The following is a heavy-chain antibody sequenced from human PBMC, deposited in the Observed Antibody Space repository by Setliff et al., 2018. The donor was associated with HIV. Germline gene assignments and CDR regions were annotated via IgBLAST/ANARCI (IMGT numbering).Heavy chain of an antibody. Sequence: PSETLSLTCTVSGGSISSHYWSWIRQPPGKGLEWIGYIYYSGSTNYNPSLKSRVTISVDTSKNQFSLKLSSVTAADTAVYYCARTYYDFWSGYYYYMDVWGKGTTVTVSS. CDR1: GGSISSHY. CDR3: ARTYYDFWSGYYYYMDV. D-gene: IGHD3-3*01. CDR2: IYYSGST. V-gene: IGHV4-59*11. J-gene: IGHJ6*03.